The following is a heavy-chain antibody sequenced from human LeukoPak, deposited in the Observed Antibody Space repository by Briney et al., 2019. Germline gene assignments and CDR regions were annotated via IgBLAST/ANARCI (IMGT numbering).Heavy chain of an antibody. CDR3: AGVDFWSGYYTRGDY. J-gene: IGHJ4*02. CDR2: MNPNSGNT. Sequence: ASVKVSCKASGYTFTSYDINWVRQATGQGPEWMGWMNPNSGNTGYAQKFQGRVTMTRNTSISTAYMELSSLRSEDTAVYYCAGVDFWSGYYTRGDYWGQGTLVTVSS. V-gene: IGHV1-8*01. D-gene: IGHD3-3*01. CDR1: GYTFTSYD.